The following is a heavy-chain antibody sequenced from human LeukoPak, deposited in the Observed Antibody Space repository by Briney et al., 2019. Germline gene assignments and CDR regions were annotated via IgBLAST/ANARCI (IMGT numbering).Heavy chain of an antibody. D-gene: IGHD3-9*01. CDR3: AKALYYDILTGYYYFDY. Sequence: GSLRLSCAASGFTFSSYVMTWVRQAPGKGLEGVSVISGSGGSTYYADSVKGRFTISRDNSKNTLYLQMNSLRAEDTAVYYCAKALYYDILTGYYYFDYWGQGTLVTVSS. V-gene: IGHV3-23*01. CDR2: ISGSGGST. CDR1: GFTFSSYV. J-gene: IGHJ4*02.